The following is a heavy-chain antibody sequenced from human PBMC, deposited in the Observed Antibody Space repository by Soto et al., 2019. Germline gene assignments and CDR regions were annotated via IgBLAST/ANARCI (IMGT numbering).Heavy chain of an antibody. Sequence: ASVKVSCKASGYTFTSYDINWVRQATGQGLEWMGWMNPNSGNTGYAQKFQGRVTMTRNTSISTAYMELSSLRSEDTAVYYCARGTYTYYDFWSGYWASSGWSGGYYMDVWGKGTTVTVSS. V-gene: IGHV1-8*01. D-gene: IGHD3-3*01. J-gene: IGHJ6*03. CDR1: GYTFTSYD. CDR3: ARGTYTYYDFWSGYWASSGWSGGYYMDV. CDR2: MNPNSGNT.